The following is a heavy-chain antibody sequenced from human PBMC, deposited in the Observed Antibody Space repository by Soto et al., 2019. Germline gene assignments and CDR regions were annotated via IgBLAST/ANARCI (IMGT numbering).Heavy chain of an antibody. V-gene: IGHV3-7*03. D-gene: IGHD6-6*01. Sequence: GGSLRLSCAASGFTFSSYWMSWVRQAPGKGLEWVANINQDGSEKYYVDSVKVRFTISRDNAKNSLYLQMNSLRAEDTAVYYCARARSSRGMDVWGQGTTVTVSS. CDR2: INQDGSEK. CDR3: ARARSSRGMDV. CDR1: GFTFSSYW. J-gene: IGHJ6*02.